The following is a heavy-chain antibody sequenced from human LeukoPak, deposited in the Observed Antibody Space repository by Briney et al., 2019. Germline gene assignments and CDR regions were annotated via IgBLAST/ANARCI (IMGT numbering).Heavy chain of an antibody. CDR1: GFTFSSYW. D-gene: IGHD3-22*01. J-gene: IGHJ3*02. V-gene: IGHV3-74*01. CDR2: INSDGGTT. Sequence: GGSLRLSCAASGFTFSSYWMHWVRKPPGKGLVWVSRINSDGGTTSYADSVKGRFTISRDNAKNTLYLQMNSLRAEDTAVYYCAHYDSSGYHAFDIWGQGTMVTVSS. CDR3: AHYDSSGYHAFDI.